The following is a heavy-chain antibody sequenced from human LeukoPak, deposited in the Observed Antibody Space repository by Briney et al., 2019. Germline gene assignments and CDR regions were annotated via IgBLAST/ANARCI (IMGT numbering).Heavy chain of an antibody. V-gene: IGHV4-61*02. D-gene: IGHD2-2*01. Sequence: SQTLSLTCTVSGGSISSGSCYWSWIRQPAGKGLEWIGRIYTSGSTNYNPSLKSRVTISVDTSKNQFSLKLSSVTAADTAVYYCARGVEYCSSTSCAFDYWGQGTLVTVSS. CDR2: IYTSGST. CDR1: GGSISSGSCY. J-gene: IGHJ4*02. CDR3: ARGVEYCSSTSCAFDY.